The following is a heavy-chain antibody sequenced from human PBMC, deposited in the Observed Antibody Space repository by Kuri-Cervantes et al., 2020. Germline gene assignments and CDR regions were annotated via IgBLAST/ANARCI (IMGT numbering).Heavy chain of an antibody. CDR3: ATVGSSGYMNWFDP. V-gene: IGHV1-24*01. CDR1: GYTLTELS. CDR2: FDPEDGET. Sequence: ASVKVSCKVSGYTLTELSMHWVRQAPGKGLEWMGGFDPEDGETIYAQKFQGRVTMTEDTSTDTAYMELSSLRSEDTAVYYCATVGSSGYMNWFDPWGQGTLVTVSS. J-gene: IGHJ5*02. D-gene: IGHD3-22*01.